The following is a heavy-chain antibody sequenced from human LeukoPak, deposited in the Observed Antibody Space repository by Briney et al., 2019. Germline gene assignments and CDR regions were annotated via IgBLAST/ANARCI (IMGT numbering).Heavy chain of an antibody. V-gene: IGHV3-11*01. D-gene: IGHD2-2*01. CDR3: AREPAAGYCSSTSCLNWFDP. Sequence: GVSLRLSCAASGFTFSDHYMSWIRQAPGKGLEWVSYISSSGSTIYYADSVKGRFTISRDNAKNSLYLQMNSLRAEDTAVYYCAREPAAGYCSSTSCLNWFDPWGQGTLVTVSS. CDR2: ISSSGSTI. CDR1: GFTFSDHY. J-gene: IGHJ5*02.